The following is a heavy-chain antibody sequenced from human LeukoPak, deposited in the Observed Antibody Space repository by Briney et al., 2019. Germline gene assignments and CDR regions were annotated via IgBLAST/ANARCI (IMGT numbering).Heavy chain of an antibody. CDR1: GFTFSGYW. CDR2: IKSDGSSA. D-gene: IGHD5-12*01. J-gene: IGHJ4*02. CDR3: AREVASAAFDY. V-gene: IGHV3-74*03. Sequence: GGSLRLSCAAPGFTFSGYWMHWVRQAPGKGLVWVSLIKSDGSSAMYADSVKGRFSISRDNAKNTLYLQMNSLRAEDTAVYFCAREVASAAFDYWGQGTPVTVSS.